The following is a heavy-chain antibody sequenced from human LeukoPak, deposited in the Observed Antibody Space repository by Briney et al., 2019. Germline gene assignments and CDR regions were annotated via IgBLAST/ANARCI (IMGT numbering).Heavy chain of an antibody. CDR1: GGSISSYY. Sequence: SETLSLTCTVSGGSISSYYWSWIRQPAGKGLEWIGRIYTSGSTNYNPSLKSRATMSVDTSKNQFSLKLSSVTAADTAVYYCASLITMVRGRAFDIWGQGTMVTVSS. CDR3: ASLITMVRGRAFDI. J-gene: IGHJ3*02. CDR2: IYTSGST. D-gene: IGHD3-10*01. V-gene: IGHV4-4*07.